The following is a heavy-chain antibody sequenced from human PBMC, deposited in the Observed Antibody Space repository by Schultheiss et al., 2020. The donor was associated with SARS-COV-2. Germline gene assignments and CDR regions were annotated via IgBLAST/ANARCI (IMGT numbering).Heavy chain of an antibody. CDR3: AREPAHCGGDCYDAFDI. Sequence: ASVKVSCKASGYTFTSYYMQWARQAPGQGLEWMGIINPNTGSTSYAQKFQGRVTMTRDTSTSTVYVELSSLRSEDTAVYYCAREPAHCGGDCYDAFDIWGQGTMVTVSS. CDR2: INPNTGST. V-gene: IGHV1-46*01. D-gene: IGHD2-21*01. J-gene: IGHJ3*02. CDR1: GYTFTSYY.